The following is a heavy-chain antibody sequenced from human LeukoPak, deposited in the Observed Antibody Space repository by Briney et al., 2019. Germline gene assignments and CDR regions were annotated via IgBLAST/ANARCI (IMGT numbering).Heavy chain of an antibody. CDR2: TSYNGNT. J-gene: IGHJ5*02. D-gene: IGHD4-17*01. CDR3: AREWGATVTTARVLGWFDP. V-gene: IGHV1-18*04. CDR1: GYTFSNYG. Sequence: ASVKVSCKASGYTFSNYGISWVRQAPGLGLEWMGWTSYNGNTNYAQKFQGRVTITADESTSTAYMELSSLRSEDTAVYYCAREWGATVTTARVLGWFDPWGQGTLVTVSS.